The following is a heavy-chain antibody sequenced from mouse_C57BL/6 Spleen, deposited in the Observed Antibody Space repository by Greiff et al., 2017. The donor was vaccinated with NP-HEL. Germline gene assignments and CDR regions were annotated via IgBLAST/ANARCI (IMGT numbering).Heavy chain of an antibody. V-gene: IGHV1-42*01. CDR1: GYSFTGYY. J-gene: IGHJ2*01. CDR3: ARGGSSYVSFDY. D-gene: IGHD1-1*01. Sequence: EVQLQQSGPELVKPGASVKISCKASGYSFTGYYMNWVKQSPEKSLEWIGEINPSTGGTTYNQKFKAKATLTVDKSSSTAYMQLKSLTSEDSAVYYCARGGSSYVSFDYWGQGTTLTVSS. CDR2: INPSTGGT.